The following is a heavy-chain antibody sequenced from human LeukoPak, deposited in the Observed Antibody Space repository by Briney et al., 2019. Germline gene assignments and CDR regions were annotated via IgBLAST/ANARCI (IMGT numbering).Heavy chain of an antibody. D-gene: IGHD3-22*01. Sequence: GASVKVSCKASGGTFNNYAVSWVRQAPGQGPEWMGRIITMLEIANYAQNFQGRVTITADKSTSTVYMELSSLRSEDTAVYYCASGTYYYDSGGYYEYFQQWGQGTLVTVSS. CDR3: ASGTYYYDSGGYYEYFQQ. J-gene: IGHJ1*01. CDR1: GGTFNNYA. V-gene: IGHV1-69*04. CDR2: IITMLEIA.